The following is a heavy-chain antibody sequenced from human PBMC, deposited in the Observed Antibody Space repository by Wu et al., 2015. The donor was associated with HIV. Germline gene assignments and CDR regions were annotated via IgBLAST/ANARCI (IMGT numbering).Heavy chain of an antibody. V-gene: IGHV1-69*12. Sequence: QVQLVQSGAEVKKPGSSVKVSCKASGGTFSSYAISWVRQAPGQGLEWMGGIIPIFGTANYAQKFQGRVTITADESTSTAYMELSSLRSEDTAVYYCARLTEEVVITREKQYYYVQVDVWGKGTTGHRLL. J-gene: IGHJ6*03. CDR3: ARLTEEVVITREKQYYYVQVDV. CDR2: IIPIFGTA. CDR1: GGTFSSYA. D-gene: IGHD3-22*01.